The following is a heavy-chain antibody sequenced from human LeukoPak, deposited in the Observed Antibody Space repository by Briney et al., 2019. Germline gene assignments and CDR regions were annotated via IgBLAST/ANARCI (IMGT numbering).Heavy chain of an antibody. CDR1: VYSISSGNY. Sequence: SETLSLTCGVSVYSISSGNYWDWIRQPPGKGLEWIGSIYHSGSTYYSPSLKSRVTISVGTSKNQFSLKLSSVTAADTAVYYCARKYCSSTSCYFDYWGQGTLVTVSS. CDR3: ARKYCSSTSCYFDY. V-gene: IGHV4-38-2*01. D-gene: IGHD2-2*01. CDR2: IYHSGST. J-gene: IGHJ4*02.